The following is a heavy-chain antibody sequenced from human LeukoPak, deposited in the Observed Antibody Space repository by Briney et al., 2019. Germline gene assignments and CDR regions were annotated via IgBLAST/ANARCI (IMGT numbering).Heavy chain of an antibody. CDR1: GGSISSYY. CDR3: ARLGSARPLFDY. Sequence: SETLSLTCTVSGGSISSYYWSWIRQPPGKGLEWIGYIYYSGSTNYNPSLKSRVTISVDTSKNQFSLKLSSVTAADTAVYYCARLGSARPLFDYWGQGTLVTVSP. V-gene: IGHV4-59*08. CDR2: IYYSGST. J-gene: IGHJ4*02.